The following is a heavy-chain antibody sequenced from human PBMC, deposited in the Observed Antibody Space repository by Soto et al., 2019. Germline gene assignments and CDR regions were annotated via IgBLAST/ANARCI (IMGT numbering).Heavy chain of an antibody. D-gene: IGHD4-17*01. Sequence: QVQLVESGGGVVQPGRSLRLSCAASRFTFSSYGMHWVRQAPGKGLEWVAVIWYDGSNKYYADSVKGRFTISRDNSKNTLYLQMNSLRAEDTAVYYCARYNLGDLAFDYWGQGTLVTVSS. V-gene: IGHV3-33*01. J-gene: IGHJ4*02. CDR1: RFTFSSYG. CDR3: ARYNLGDLAFDY. CDR2: IWYDGSNK.